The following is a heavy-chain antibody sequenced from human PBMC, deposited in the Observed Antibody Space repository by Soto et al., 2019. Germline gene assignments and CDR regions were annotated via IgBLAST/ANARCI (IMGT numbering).Heavy chain of an antibody. CDR2: IYNNGGT. J-gene: IGHJ4*02. D-gene: IGHD3-3*01. V-gene: IGHV4-31*11. CDR1: GDSINSGAYY. CDR3: ARGLTEWSNDY. Sequence: TLSLTCAVSGDSINSGAYYWTWIRQPPGKGLEWIGCIYNNGGTDYSPSLKSRVTLSMDTSKDQFSLRLTSVTAADTAVYYCARGLTEWSNDYWGQGALVTVSS.